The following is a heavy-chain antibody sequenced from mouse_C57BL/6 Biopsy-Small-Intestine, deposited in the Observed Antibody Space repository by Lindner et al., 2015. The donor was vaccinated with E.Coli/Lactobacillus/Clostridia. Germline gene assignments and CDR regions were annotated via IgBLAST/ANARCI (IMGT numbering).Heavy chain of an antibody. J-gene: IGHJ4*01. V-gene: IGHV5-4*01. CDR3: AREIYYDNHTAMDY. Sequence: VQLQESGGGLVKPGGSLKLSCAASGFTFSSYAMSWVRQTPEKRLEWVATISDGGSYTYYPDNVKGRFTISRDNAKNNLYLQMSHLKSEDTAMYYCAREIYYDNHTAMDYWGQGTSVTVSS. CDR2: ISDGGSYT. CDR1: GFTFSSYA. D-gene: IGHD2-1*01.